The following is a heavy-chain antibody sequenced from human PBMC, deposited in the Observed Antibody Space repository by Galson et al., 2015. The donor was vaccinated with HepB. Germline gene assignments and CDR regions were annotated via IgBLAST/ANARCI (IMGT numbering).Heavy chain of an antibody. D-gene: IGHD4-17*01. CDR2: ISYDGSNK. Sequence: SLRLSCAASGFTFSSYGMHWVRQAPGKGLEWVAVISYDGSNKYYADSVKGRFTISRDNSKNTLYLQMNSLRAEDTAVYYCAKDDGDGSSDYWGQGTLVTVSS. V-gene: IGHV3-30*18. CDR3: AKDDGDGSSDY. J-gene: IGHJ4*02. CDR1: GFTFSSYG.